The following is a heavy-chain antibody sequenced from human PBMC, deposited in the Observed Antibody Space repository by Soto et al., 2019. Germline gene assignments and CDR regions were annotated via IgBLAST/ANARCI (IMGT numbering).Heavy chain of an antibody. CDR2: INHSGSA. D-gene: IGHD2-8*02. CDR3: ARDKITGLFDY. CDR1: GGSFSGYD. V-gene: IGHV4-34*01. Sequence: SETLSLTCAVYGGSFSGYDWTWIRQPPGTGLEWIGEINHSGSANYNPSLKSRVTISVDTSKNQFSLKLTSVTAADTAVYYCARDKITGLFDYWGQGTLVTVSS. J-gene: IGHJ4*02.